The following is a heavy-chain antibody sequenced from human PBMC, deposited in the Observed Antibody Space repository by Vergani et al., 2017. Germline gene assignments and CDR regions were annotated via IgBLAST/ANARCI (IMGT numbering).Heavy chain of an antibody. V-gene: IGHV4-34*01. CDR2: INHSGST. D-gene: IGHD5-18*01. CDR3: VRVPCYGYRCYNWFDP. J-gene: IGHJ5*02. Sequence: QVQLQQWGAGLLKPSETLSLTCAVYGGSFSGYYWSWIRQPPGKGLEWIGEINHSGSTNYNPSLKSRVTISVDTSKNQFSLKLSSVTAADTAVYYCVRVPCYGYRCYNWFDPWGQGTLVTVSS. CDR1: GGSFSGYY.